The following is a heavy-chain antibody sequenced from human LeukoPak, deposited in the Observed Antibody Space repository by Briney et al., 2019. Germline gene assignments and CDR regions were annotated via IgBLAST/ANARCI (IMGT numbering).Heavy chain of an antibody. Sequence: PGTSLRLSCTASGFNFGIYGMHWVRQAPGKGLEWVSAISGSGGSTYYADSVKGRFTISRDNSKNTLYLQMNSLRAEDTAVYYCAKLCGAAQAPPTYNWNRRGQEDYWGQGTLVTVSS. V-gene: IGHV3-23*01. CDR1: GFNFGIYG. CDR3: AKLCGAAQAPPTYNWNRRGQEDY. CDR2: ISGSGGST. J-gene: IGHJ4*02. D-gene: IGHD1-20*01.